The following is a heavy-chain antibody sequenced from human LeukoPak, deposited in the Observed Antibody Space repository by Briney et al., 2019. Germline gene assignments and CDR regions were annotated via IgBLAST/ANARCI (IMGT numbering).Heavy chain of an antibody. CDR3: ARDQNYFGSGNSLDY. Sequence: ASVKVSCKASGYTFTSYFLHWVRQAPGQGLEWMGVINPRDGSTTYAQKFQSRFSMTRDTSTSTAYMGVSSLTSEDTAVYYCARDQNYFGSGNSLDYWGQGTLVTVSS. CDR1: GYTFTSYF. J-gene: IGHJ4*02. CDR2: INPRDGST. V-gene: IGHV1-46*01. D-gene: IGHD3-10*01.